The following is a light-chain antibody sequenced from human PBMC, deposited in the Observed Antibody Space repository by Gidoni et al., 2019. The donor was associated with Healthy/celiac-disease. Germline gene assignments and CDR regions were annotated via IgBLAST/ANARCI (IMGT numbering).Light chain of an antibody. CDR2: EVS. Sequence: QSALTQPASVSGSPGQSITISCTGTSSDVGGYNYVSWYQQHPGKAPNLMIYEVSNRPSGVSNRFSGSKSGNTASLTISGLQAEDEADYYCSSYTSSRGVFGTGTKVTVL. CDR1: SSDVGGYNY. V-gene: IGLV2-14*01. J-gene: IGLJ1*01. CDR3: SSYTSSRGV.